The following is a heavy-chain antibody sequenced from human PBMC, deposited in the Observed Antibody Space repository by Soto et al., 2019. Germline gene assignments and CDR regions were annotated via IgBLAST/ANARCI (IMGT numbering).Heavy chain of an antibody. D-gene: IGHD6-13*01. J-gene: IGHJ4*02. CDR3: ARVVPGYSSSWYAY. Sequence: QVQLQQWGAGLWNPSETLSLTCAVYGGSFSGQYWSWIRQPPGKGLEWIGEINQGGTTNYNPSLKSRVTISVDTSKNQFSLKLSSVTAADTAVYYCARVVPGYSSSWYAYWGQGTLVTVYS. CDR1: GGSFSGQY. CDR2: INQGGTT. V-gene: IGHV4-34*01.